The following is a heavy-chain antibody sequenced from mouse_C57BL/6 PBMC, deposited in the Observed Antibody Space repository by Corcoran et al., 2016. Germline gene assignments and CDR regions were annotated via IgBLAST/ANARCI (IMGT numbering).Heavy chain of an antibody. Sequence: EVQLQQSGPVLVKPGASVKMSCKASGYTFTDYYMNWVKQSHGKSLEWIGVINPYNGGTSYNQKFKGKATLTVDKSSSTAYMELNSLTSEDSAVYYCARIYYDLGGYFDVWGTGTTVTVSS. V-gene: IGHV1-19*01. J-gene: IGHJ1*03. CDR2: INPYNGGT. D-gene: IGHD2-4*01. CDR1: GYTFTDYY. CDR3: ARIYYDLGGYFDV.